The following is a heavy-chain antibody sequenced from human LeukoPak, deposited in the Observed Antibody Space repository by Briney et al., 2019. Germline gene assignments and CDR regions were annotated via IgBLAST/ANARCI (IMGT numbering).Heavy chain of an antibody. CDR3: AKDLYDSSGN. J-gene: IGHJ4*02. Sequence: GGSLRLSCAASGFTFSRYGMHWVRQAPGKGLEWVAFIRYDGSNKYYADSVKGRFTISRDNSDNTLYLQMNSLRAEDTAVFYCAKDLYDSSGNWGQGTLVTVSS. V-gene: IGHV3-30*02. D-gene: IGHD3-22*01. CDR2: IRYDGSNK. CDR1: GFTFSRYG.